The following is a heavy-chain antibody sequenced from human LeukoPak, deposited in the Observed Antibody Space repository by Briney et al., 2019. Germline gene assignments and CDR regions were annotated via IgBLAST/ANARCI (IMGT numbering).Heavy chain of an antibody. CDR1: GYTFTSYG. CDR2: IIPIFGTA. D-gene: IGHD5-18*01. V-gene: IGHV1-69*05. Sequence: SVKASCKASGYTFTSYGISWVRQAPGQGLEWMGGIIPIFGTANYAQKFQGRVTITTDESTSTAYMELSSLRSEDTAVYYCARDLGSYGFEYNWFDPWGQGTLVTVSS. J-gene: IGHJ5*02. CDR3: ARDLGSYGFEYNWFDP.